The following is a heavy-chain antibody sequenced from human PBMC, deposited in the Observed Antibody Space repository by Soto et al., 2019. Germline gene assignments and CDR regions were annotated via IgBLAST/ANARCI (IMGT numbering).Heavy chain of an antibody. D-gene: IGHD3-22*01. CDR3: ARGGYYDSSGYYPTYYYGMDV. V-gene: IGHV1-3*01. Sequence: ASVKVSCKASGYTFTSYAMHWVRQAPGQRLEWMGWINAGNGNTKYSQKFQGRVTITRDTSASTAYMEVSSLRSEDTAVYYCARGGYYDSSGYYPTYYYGMDVWGQGTTVTVSS. CDR2: INAGNGNT. J-gene: IGHJ6*02. CDR1: GYTFTSYA.